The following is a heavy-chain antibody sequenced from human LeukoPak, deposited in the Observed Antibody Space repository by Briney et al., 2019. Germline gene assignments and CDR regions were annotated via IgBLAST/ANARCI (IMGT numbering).Heavy chain of an antibody. CDR1: GASISSYY. V-gene: IGHV4-59*08. CDR2: IYYSGST. J-gene: IGHJ6*03. D-gene: IGHD6-13*01. Sequence: PSETLSLTCTVSGASISSYYWSWIRQPPGKGLEWIGYIYYSGSTNYNPSLKSRVTISVDTSKNQFSLKLSSVTAADTAVYYCARRLAAAGTGGAYYYYYMDVWGKGTTVTVSS. CDR3: ARRLAAAGTGGAYYYYYMDV.